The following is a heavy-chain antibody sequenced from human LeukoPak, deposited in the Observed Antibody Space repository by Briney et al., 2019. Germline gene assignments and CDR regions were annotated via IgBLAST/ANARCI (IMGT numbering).Heavy chain of an antibody. Sequence: PGGSLRLSCAASGFTFSSYWMNWARQAPGKGLEWVASINHNGNVNYYVDSVKGRFTISRDNSKNTLYLQMNSLRAEDTAVYYCARGTYSSSWSFDYWGQGTLVTVSS. V-gene: IGHV3-7*03. CDR1: GFTFSSYW. J-gene: IGHJ4*02. CDR3: ARGTYSSSWSFDY. D-gene: IGHD6-13*01. CDR2: INHNGNVN.